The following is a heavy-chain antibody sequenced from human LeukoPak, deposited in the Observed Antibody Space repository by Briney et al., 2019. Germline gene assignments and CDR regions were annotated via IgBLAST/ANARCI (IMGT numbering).Heavy chain of an antibody. CDR1: GYSFTSYW. J-gene: IGHJ4*02. Sequence: GESLKISCKGSGYSFTSYWIGWVRQMPGKGPEWMGIIYPGDSDTRYSPSFQGQVTISADKSISTAYLQWSSLKASDTAMYYCARPRISSGWLFDYWGQGTLVTVSS. CDR3: ARPRISSGWLFDY. D-gene: IGHD6-19*01. CDR2: IYPGDSDT. V-gene: IGHV5-51*01.